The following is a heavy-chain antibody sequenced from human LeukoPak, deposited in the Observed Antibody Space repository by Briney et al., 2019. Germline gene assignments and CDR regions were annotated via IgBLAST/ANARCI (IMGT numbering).Heavy chain of an antibody. D-gene: IGHD2-2*01. Sequence: SETLSLTCTVSGGSISSGGYYWSWIRQPPGKGLEWIGEINHSGSTNYNPSLKSRVTISVDTSKNQFSLKLSSVTAADTAVYYCARGSTLGYCSSTSCYGGDWFDPWGQGTLVTVSS. CDR3: ARGSTLGYCSSTSCYGGDWFDP. V-gene: IGHV4-39*07. J-gene: IGHJ5*02. CDR1: GGSISSGGYY. CDR2: INHSGST.